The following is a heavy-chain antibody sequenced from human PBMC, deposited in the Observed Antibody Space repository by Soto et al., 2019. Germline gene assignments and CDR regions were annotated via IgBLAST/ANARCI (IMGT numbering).Heavy chain of an antibody. J-gene: IGHJ6*02. Sequence: ASVKGSCKASGYTITGYYMHWLRQAPGQGLEWMGWINANSGGTNYAQKVQGRVTMTRDTSISTAYMELSRLRSDDTAVYYCARAGYCSSTSCYANGMDVWGQGTTVTGSS. D-gene: IGHD2-2*01. CDR1: GYTITGYY. V-gene: IGHV1-2*02. CDR3: ARAGYCSSTSCYANGMDV. CDR2: INANSGGT.